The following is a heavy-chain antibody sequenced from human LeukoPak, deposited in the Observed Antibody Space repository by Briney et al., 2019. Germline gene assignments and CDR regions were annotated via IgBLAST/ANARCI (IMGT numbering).Heavy chain of an antibody. CDR2: IYYLGST. V-gene: IGHV4-59*01. CDR1: GGSISSYY. Sequence: SETLSLTCTVSGGSISSYYWSWIRQPPGKGLEWVGHIYYLGSTNYNPSLKSRVTISIDTSKNYFSLKLNSVIAADTAVYYCARDRPGSYWYFDLWGRGTLVTVSS. J-gene: IGHJ2*01. CDR3: ARDRPGSYWYFDL. D-gene: IGHD3-10*01.